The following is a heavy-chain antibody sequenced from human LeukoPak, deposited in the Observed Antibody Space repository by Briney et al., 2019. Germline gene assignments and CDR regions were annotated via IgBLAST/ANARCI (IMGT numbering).Heavy chain of an antibody. J-gene: IGHJ6*02. CDR2: IGAYNGNT. V-gene: IGHV1-18*01. CDR1: GYTFTSYG. D-gene: IGHD3-10*01. Sequence: GASVKVSCKASGYTFTSYGISWVRQAPGQGLEWMGWIGAYNGNTNYAHKLQGRGTMTTDTSTSTAYMELRSRRSDDTAVYYCARDGGPGIWFGENYYYGMDVWGQGTTVTVSS. CDR3: ARDGGPGIWFGENYYYGMDV.